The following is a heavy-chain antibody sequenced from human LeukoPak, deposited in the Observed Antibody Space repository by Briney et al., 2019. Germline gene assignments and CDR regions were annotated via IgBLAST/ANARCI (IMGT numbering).Heavy chain of an antibody. J-gene: IGHJ5*02. D-gene: IGHD4-17*01. CDR1: GFIFGGYG. CDR2: IWYDGSNK. CDR3: AKDKWRTVTFPNWFDP. Sequence: PGKSLRLSCAASGFIFGGYGMQWVRQAPGKGLEWVALIWYDGSNKYYADSVKGRFTISRDNSKNTVYLQMNSLRAEDTAVYYCAKDKWRTVTFPNWFDPWGQGTLVTVSS. V-gene: IGHV3-33*06.